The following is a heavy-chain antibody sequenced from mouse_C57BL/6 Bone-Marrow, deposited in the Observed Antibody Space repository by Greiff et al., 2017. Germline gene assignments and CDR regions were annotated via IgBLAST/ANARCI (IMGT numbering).Heavy chain of an antibody. CDR3: ASYYYGCFDY. V-gene: IGHV1-63*01. CDR1: GYTFTNYW. Sequence: VQLVESGAELVRPGTSVKMSCKASGYTFTNYWIGWAKQRPGHGLEWIGDIYPGGGYTNYNEKFKGKATLTADKSSSTAYMQFSSLTSEDSAIYYCASYYYGCFDYWGQGTTLTVSS. J-gene: IGHJ2*01. D-gene: IGHD1-1*01. CDR2: IYPGGGYT.